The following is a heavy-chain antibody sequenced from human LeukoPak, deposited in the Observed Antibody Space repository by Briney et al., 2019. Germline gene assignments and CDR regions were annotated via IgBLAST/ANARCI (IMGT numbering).Heavy chain of an antibody. CDR1: GYTFTSYD. Sequence: ASVKVSCKASGYTFTSYDINWVRQATGQGVEWMGWMNPNSGNTGYAQKFQGRVTMTRNTSISTAYMELSSLRSEDTAVYYCARGARELRYFDWLSRPTLPNWFDPWGQGTLVTVSS. CDR2: MNPNSGNT. D-gene: IGHD3-9*01. V-gene: IGHV1-8*01. J-gene: IGHJ5*02. CDR3: ARGARELRYFDWLSRPTLPNWFDP.